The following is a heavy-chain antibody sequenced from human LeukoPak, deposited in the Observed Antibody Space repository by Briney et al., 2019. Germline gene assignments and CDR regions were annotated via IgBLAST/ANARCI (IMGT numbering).Heavy chain of an antibody. CDR1: GYSISSGYY. CDR2: IYHSGST. D-gene: IGHD2-2*01. J-gene: IGHJ4*02. Sequence: SETLSLTCAVSGYSISSGYYWGWIRPPPGKGLEWIGSIYHSGSTYYNPSLKSRVTISVDTSKNQFSLKLSSVTAADTAVYYCARLVVVPAAIPDNFDYWGQGTLVTVSS. V-gene: IGHV4-38-2*01. CDR3: ARLVVVPAAIPDNFDY.